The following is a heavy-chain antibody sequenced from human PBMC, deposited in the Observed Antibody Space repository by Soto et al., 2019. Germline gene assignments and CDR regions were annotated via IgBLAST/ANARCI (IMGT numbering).Heavy chain of an antibody. V-gene: IGHV3-48*02. D-gene: IGHD6-13*01. J-gene: IGHJ6*02. CDR2: ISSSGGAI. Sequence: EVQLVESGGDLVQPGGSLRLSCAASGFIFSDYTMTWVRQAPGRGLEFVSHISSSGGAIFYAESVKGRFTVSRDNAKNSLYLQMNSLRDEDTAVYFCARDHGGSTWFVGVYYFVGMDVWGQGTAVTGSS. CDR3: ARDHGGSTWFVGVYYFVGMDV. CDR1: GFIFSDYT.